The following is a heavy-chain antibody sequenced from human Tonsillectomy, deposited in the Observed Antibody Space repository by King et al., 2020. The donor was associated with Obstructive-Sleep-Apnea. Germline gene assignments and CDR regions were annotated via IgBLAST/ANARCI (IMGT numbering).Heavy chain of an antibody. V-gene: IGHV3-49*04. J-gene: IGHJ4*02. CDR2: IRSKAYGGTT. CDR3: TRFAD. CDR1: GFTFGDYA. Sequence: EVQLVESGGGLVQPGRSLRLSCTASGFTFGDYAMNWVRQAPGKGLEWVGFIRSKAYGGTTEYAASVKGRFTISRDDSKSIAYLQMNSLKTEDTAVYYCTRFADWGQGTLVTVSS.